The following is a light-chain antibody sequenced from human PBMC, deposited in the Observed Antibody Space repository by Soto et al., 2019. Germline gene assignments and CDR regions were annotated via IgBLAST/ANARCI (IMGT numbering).Light chain of an antibody. Sequence: DIQMTQSPSSVSASVGDRVTITCRASQDINSWLTWYQQKPGKAPKVLIYIASTLQSGVPSRFSGSGSGTDFTLTISCLQSEDFATYYCQQYYSYPRTFGQGTKVDIK. V-gene: IGKV1-12*01. J-gene: IGKJ2*01. CDR2: IAS. CDR1: QDINSW. CDR3: QQYYSYPRT.